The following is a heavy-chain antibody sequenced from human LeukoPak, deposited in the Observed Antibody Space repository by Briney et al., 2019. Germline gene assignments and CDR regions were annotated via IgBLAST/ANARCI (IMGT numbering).Heavy chain of an antibody. D-gene: IGHD6-19*01. CDR1: GGSFSGYY. Sequence: SETLSLTCAVYGGSFSGYYWTWIRQPPGKGLEWIGEINHAGITHCNPSLKSRVTMSVDTSKNQFSLKLTSVTAADTAVYYCARGTLYSGWSYYFDYWGQGSQVTVSS. V-gene: IGHV4-34*01. CDR2: INHAGIT. CDR3: ARGTLYSGWSYYFDY. J-gene: IGHJ4*02.